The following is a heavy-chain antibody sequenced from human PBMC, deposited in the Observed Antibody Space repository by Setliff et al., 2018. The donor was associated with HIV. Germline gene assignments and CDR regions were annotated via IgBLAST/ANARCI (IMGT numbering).Heavy chain of an antibody. D-gene: IGHD2-15*01. Sequence: KPSETLSLTCTVSGGSISSYYWRWIRQPPGKGLEWIGYIYYSGSTNYNPSLKSRVTISVDTSKNQFSLKLSSVIAADTAVYYCAKDVCSGAYCYAYYYYGMDVWGQGTMVTVSS. V-gene: IGHV4-59*01. J-gene: IGHJ6*02. CDR1: GGSISSYY. CDR2: IYYSGST. CDR3: AKDVCSGAYCYAYYYYGMDV.